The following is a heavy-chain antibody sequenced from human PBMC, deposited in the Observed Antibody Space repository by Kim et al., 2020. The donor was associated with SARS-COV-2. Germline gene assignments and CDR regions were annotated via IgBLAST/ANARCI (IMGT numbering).Heavy chain of an antibody. Sequence: ASVKVSCKASGYTFTSYGISWVRQAPGQGLEWMGWISAYNGNTNYAQKLQGRVTMTTDTSTSTAYMELRSLRSDDTAVYYCARDLVWVSGVQLWLLDYWGQGTLVTVSS. D-gene: IGHD5-18*01. CDR3: ARDLVWVSGVQLWLLDY. CDR1: GYTFTSYG. CDR2: ISAYNGNT. J-gene: IGHJ4*02. V-gene: IGHV1-18*04.